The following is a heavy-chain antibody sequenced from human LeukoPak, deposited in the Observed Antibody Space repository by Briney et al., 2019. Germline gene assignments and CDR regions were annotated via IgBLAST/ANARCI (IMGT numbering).Heavy chain of an antibody. CDR1: GGSISSYY. V-gene: IGHV4-59*08. D-gene: IGHD4-23*01. Sequence: SETLSLTCTVSGGSISSYYWSWIRQPPGKGLEWIGNIYYSGSTNYNPSLKSRVTISVDTSKNQFSLRLSSVTAADTALYYCARRSTVLTANYEYWGQGTLVTVSA. CDR2: IYYSGST. J-gene: IGHJ4*02. CDR3: ARRSTVLTANYEY.